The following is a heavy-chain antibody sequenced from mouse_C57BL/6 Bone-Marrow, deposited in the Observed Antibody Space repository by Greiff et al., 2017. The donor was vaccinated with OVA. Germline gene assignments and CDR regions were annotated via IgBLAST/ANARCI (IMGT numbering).Heavy chain of an antibody. Sequence: QVQLQQPGAELVRPGTSVKLSCKASGYTFTSYWMHWVKQRPGQGLEWIGVIDPSDSYTNYNQKFKGKATLTVDTSSSTAYMQLSSLTSEDSAVYDSARIPLDYWGQGTTLTVSS. V-gene: IGHV1-59*01. CDR2: IDPSDSYT. J-gene: IGHJ2*01. CDR3: ARIPLDY. CDR1: GYTFTSYW.